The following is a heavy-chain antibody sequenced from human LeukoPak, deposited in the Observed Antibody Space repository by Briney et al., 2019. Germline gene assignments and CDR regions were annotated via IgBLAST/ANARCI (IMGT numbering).Heavy chain of an antibody. CDR2: ISGSGGST. D-gene: IGHD1-26*01. CDR3: AKTRQWELLRVDAFDI. V-gene: IGHV3-23*01. J-gene: IGHJ3*02. CDR1: GFTFSSYA. Sequence: GGALRLSCAASGFTFSSYAMSWVRQAPGEGVEGGSAISGSGGSTYYADSVKGRFTISRDNSKNTLYLQMNSLRAEDTAVYYCAKTRQWELLRVDAFDIWGQGTMVTVSS.